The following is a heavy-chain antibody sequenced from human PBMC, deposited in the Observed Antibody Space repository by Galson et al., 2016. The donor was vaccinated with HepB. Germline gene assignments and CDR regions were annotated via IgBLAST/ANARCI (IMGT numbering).Heavy chain of an antibody. J-gene: IGHJ4*02. CDR1: GFTFSSYE. V-gene: IGHV3-48*03. Sequence: SLRLSCAASGFTFSSYEMNWVRQAPGKGLEWVSYISSRGNTNYYADSVKGRFTIPRDNAKNSLFLQMNSLRAEDAALYYCARAFPVSGGWGRPSDFWGQGTLVTVSS. D-gene: IGHD1-26*01. CDR2: ISSRGNTN. CDR3: ARAFPVSGGWGRPSDF.